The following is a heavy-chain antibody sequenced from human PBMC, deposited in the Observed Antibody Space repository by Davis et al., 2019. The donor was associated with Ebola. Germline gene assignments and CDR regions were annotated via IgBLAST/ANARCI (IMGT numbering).Heavy chain of an antibody. CDR2: ISPGGSET. CDR3: TRRNDIFTGYQRERGFDY. D-gene: IGHD3-9*01. J-gene: IGHJ4*02. Sequence: GESLNTPCKCSGYTFTSYWLAWVRQVPGEGLEWRGSISPGGSETRYSPSLQGQATISVDKSISTAYLRWSSLKASDTATYYCTRRNDIFTGYQRERGFDYWGQGTLVTVSS. CDR1: GYTFTSYW. V-gene: IGHV5-51*01.